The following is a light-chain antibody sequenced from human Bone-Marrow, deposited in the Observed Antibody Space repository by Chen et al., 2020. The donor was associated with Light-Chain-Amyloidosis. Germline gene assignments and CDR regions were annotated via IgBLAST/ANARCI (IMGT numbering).Light chain of an antibody. CDR1: RRDVGGYNY. Sequence: QSALTQPASVSGSPGQPTTIPCTGTRRDVGGYNYVSWYQQPPGQAPKLLIYDVSNRPSGVSNPCSGSESRATASLTGSGLEAEDEDDYYCSSYRSSSTWVFGGGTKLTVL. CDR3: SSYRSSSTWV. CDR2: DVS. V-gene: IGLV2-14*01. J-gene: IGLJ3*02.